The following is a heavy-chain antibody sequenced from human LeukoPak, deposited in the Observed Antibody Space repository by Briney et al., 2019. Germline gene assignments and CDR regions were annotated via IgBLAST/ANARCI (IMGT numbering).Heavy chain of an antibody. D-gene: IGHD4-11*01. J-gene: IGHJ4*02. CDR3: AGQMTTVTYYFDY. CDR2: INHSGST. CDR1: GGSFSGYY. Sequence: PSETLSLTCAVCGGSFSGYYWSWIRQPPGKGLEWIGEINHSGSTNYNPSLKSRVTISVDTSKNQFSLKLSSVTAADTAVYYCAGQMTTVTYYFDYWGQGTLVTVSS. V-gene: IGHV4-34*01.